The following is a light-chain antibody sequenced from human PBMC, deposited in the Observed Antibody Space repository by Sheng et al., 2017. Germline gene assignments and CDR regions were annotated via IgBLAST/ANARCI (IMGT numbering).Light chain of an antibody. CDR2: DDS. Sequence: YELTQPPSVSAAPGQTAKITCGGNNIGSKSVNWYQQRPGQAPVVVVYDDSDRPSGIPERFSGSNSGNTATLTISRVEAGDEVDYYCQVWDSSSDHWVFGGGTKLTVL. CDR1: NIGSKS. J-gene: IGLJ3*02. CDR3: QVWDSSSDHWV. V-gene: IGLV3-21*02.